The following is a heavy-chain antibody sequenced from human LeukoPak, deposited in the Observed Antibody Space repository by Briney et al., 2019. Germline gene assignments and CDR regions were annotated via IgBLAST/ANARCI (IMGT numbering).Heavy chain of an antibody. CDR2: ITSNSNYI. D-gene: IGHD6-13*01. Sequence: KPGGSLRLSCAASGFTFSRYSMNWVRQAQGKGLEWVSSITSNSNYIYYADSLKGRFTISRDNAKNSLYLQMNSLRAEDTAVYYCARGGVYSTRGIDYWGQGTLVTVSS. J-gene: IGHJ4*02. CDR3: ARGGVYSTRGIDY. CDR1: GFTFSRYS. V-gene: IGHV3-21*01.